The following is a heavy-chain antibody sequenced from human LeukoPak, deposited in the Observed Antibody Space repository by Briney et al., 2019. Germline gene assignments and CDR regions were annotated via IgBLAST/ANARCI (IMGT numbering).Heavy chain of an antibody. J-gene: IGHJ4*02. Sequence: PSETLSLTCTVSGGSISTTNYYWGWIRQSPGKGLEWFGCVYYSGSTYYNPSLTSRVTISEDSSKNQFSLRLHSLTAADTAIYYCARGRGYDPVVFYFDSWGQGTAVIVSS. CDR1: GGSISTTNYY. V-gene: IGHV4-39*07. D-gene: IGHD2-15*01. CDR2: VYYSGST. CDR3: ARGRGYDPVVFYFDS.